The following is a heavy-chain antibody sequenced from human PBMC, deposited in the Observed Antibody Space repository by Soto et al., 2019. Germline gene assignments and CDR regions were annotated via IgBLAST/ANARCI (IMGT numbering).Heavy chain of an antibody. CDR2: IGWNSGHN. CDR1: GFTFNDYA. Sequence: GGSLRLSCTASGFTFNDYAMHWVRRAPGKGLEWVSGIGWNSGHNGYADSVKGRFTISRDNAKNSLYLQMNSLRPEDTAFYYCAKQTSGGYGPDAFDVWGQGTMVTVSS. J-gene: IGHJ3*01. CDR3: AKQTSGGYGPDAFDV. D-gene: IGHD5-12*01. V-gene: IGHV3-9*01.